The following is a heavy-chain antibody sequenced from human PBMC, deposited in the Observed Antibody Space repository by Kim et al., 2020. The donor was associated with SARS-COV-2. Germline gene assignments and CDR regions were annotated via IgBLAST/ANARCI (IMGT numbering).Heavy chain of an antibody. Sequence: GSLRLSCAASGFIFTSYNINWVRQAPGKGLQWVSGVSASGDTTNYADSVRGRFTISRDISENTLYLQMNSLTAEDTAIYYCARGLSSGPYWGQGTLVTVSS. CDR1: GFIFTSYN. J-gene: IGHJ4*02. D-gene: IGHD3-10*01. CDR3: ARGLSSGPY. V-gene: IGHV3-23*01. CDR2: VSASGDTT.